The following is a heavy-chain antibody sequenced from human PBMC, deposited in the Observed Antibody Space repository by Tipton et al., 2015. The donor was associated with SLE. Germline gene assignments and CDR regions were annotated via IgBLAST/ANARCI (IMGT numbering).Heavy chain of an antibody. CDR3: ATNSAAPTPFDY. Sequence: VQLVQSGAEVMKTGASVKVSCKASGYNFTNYFVHWVRQAPDKGLEYLGWVNADSGGTNPPEKFQGRLTLTRDTSISAAYMVLDRLTSDDTATYYCATNSAAPTPFDYWGQGTLISVYS. CDR1: GYNFTNYF. D-gene: IGHD6-25*01. V-gene: IGHV1-2*02. J-gene: IGHJ4*02. CDR2: VNADSGGT.